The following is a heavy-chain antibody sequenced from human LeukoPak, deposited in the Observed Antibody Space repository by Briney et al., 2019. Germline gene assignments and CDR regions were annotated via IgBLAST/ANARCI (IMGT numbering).Heavy chain of an antibody. CDR3: AKGSYGTNRFDY. CDR1: GFTFSSYT. J-gene: IGHJ4*02. D-gene: IGHD2-8*01. V-gene: IGHV3-48*02. Sequence: GGSLRLSCAASGFTFSSYTMHWVRQAPGKGLEWVSCISSSSGTTYYADSVKGRFTISRDNGKRSLYLQMNSLRDEDTAVYYCAKGSYGTNRFDYWGQGTLATVSS. CDR2: ISSSSGTT.